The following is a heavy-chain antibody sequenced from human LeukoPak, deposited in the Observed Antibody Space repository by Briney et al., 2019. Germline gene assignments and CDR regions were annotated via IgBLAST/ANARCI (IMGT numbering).Heavy chain of an antibody. Sequence: GGSLRLSCAASGFTFSSYWMSWVRQAPGKGLEWVANIKQDGSEKYYVDSVKGRFTISRDSAKNSLYLQMNSLRAEDTAVYYCARDFPDYYDSSGYYLLWGQGTLVTVSS. CDR1: GFTFSSYW. J-gene: IGHJ4*02. CDR3: ARDFPDYYDSSGYYLL. D-gene: IGHD3-22*01. CDR2: IKQDGSEK. V-gene: IGHV3-7*01.